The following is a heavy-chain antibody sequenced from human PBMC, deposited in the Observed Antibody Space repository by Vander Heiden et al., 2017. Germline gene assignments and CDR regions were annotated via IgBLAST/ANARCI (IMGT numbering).Heavy chain of an antibody. CDR1: GFTFSSYA. J-gene: IGHJ6*02. V-gene: IGHV3-23*01. CDR2: ISGSGGST. CDR3: AWCIPYYGMDV. Sequence: EVQLLESGGGLVQPGGSLRRSCAASGFTFSSYAMSWVRQAPGKGLEWVSAISGSGGSTYDADSVKGRFTISRDNAKNTLYMQMNSLRAEDTAVYYGAWCIPYYGMDVWGQGTTVTVYS. D-gene: IGHD2-8*01.